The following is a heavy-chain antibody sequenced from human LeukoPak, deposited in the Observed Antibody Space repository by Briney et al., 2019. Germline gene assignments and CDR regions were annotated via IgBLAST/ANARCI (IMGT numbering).Heavy chain of an antibody. CDR1: GYSFTDYY. D-gene: IGHD2-21*01. CDR3: ARAVRLHGGPYLIGP. J-gene: IGHJ5*02. V-gene: IGHV1-2*02. CDR2: INPNSGGT. Sequence: VASVKVSCKTSGYSFTDYYMHWVHQAPGQGLEWMVWINPNSGGTSSAQKFQGRVTMTRDTSISTVYMEVSWLTSDDTAIYYCARAVRLHGGPYLIGPWGQGTLVTVSS.